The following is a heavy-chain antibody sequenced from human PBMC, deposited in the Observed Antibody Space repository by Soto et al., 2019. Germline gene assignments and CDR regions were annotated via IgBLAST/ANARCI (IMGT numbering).Heavy chain of an antibody. J-gene: IGHJ6*02. CDR1: GGTFSSYA. Sequence: QVQLVQSGAEVKKPGSSVKLSCKASGGTFSSYAISWVRQAPGQGLEWMGGIIPIFGTANYAQKFQGRVTITADESTSIAYMELSSLRSEDTAVYYCARNKAREGYYYYYGMDVWGQGTTVTVSS. V-gene: IGHV1-69*12. D-gene: IGHD1-26*01. CDR3: ARNKAREGYYYYYGMDV. CDR2: IIPIFGTA.